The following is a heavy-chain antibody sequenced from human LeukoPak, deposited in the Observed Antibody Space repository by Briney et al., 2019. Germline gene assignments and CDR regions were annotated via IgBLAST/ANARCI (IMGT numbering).Heavy chain of an antibody. CDR1: GFTFTNAW. J-gene: IGHJ4*02. Sequence: SGGSLRLSCAASGFTFTNAWLSWVRQAPGKGLEWVGRIKTKAEGGTTDYAAPVKGRFSISRDDSKNTLYLQMNSLKTEDTAVYYCTTSVYNFFDYWGQGILVTVSS. D-gene: IGHD1-20*01. CDR2: IKTKAEGGTT. CDR3: TTSVYNFFDY. V-gene: IGHV3-15*01.